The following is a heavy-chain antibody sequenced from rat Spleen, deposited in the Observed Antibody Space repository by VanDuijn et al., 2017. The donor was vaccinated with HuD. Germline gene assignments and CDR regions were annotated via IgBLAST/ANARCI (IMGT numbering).Heavy chain of an antibody. CDR1: GFTFNNYW. CDR2: FSYDGSTT. V-gene: IGHV5-31*01. CDR3: TRDGGH. J-gene: IGHJ2*01. Sequence: EVQLVESGGGLVQPGRSLTLSCVASGFTFNNYWMTWVRQAPTEGLEWVASFSYDGSTTYYRDSVKGRVTISRENTKSTLYLQMNSLRSDDTATYYCTRDGGHWGQGVMVTVSS.